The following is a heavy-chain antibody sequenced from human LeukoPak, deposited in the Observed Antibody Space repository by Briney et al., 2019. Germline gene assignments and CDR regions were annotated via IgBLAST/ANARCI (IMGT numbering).Heavy chain of an antibody. Sequence: GGSLRLSCAASGFTYSSCAMHWVRQAPGKGLEWVATISYDGSNKYYADSVKGRFTISRDNSKNTLYLYMNSLRAEDTAVYYCVRGAGIYDSSGYFDYWGQGTLVTVSS. CDR2: ISYDGSNK. CDR3: VRGAGIYDSSGYFDY. CDR1: GFTYSSCA. D-gene: IGHD3-22*01. V-gene: IGHV3-30-3*01. J-gene: IGHJ4*02.